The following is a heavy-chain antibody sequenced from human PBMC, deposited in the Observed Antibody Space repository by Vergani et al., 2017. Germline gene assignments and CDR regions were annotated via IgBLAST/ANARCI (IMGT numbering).Heavy chain of an antibody. Sequence: EVQLVESGGGLVKPGGSLRLSCAASGFTFSSYWMHWVRQAPGKGLVWVSRINSDGSSTSYADSVKGRFTISRDNAKNTLYLQMNSRRAEDTAVYYCARGDYGGNGGVLYYDYGMDVWGQGTTVTVSS. CDR1: GFTFSSYW. J-gene: IGHJ6*02. CDR3: ARGDYGGNGGVLYYDYGMDV. D-gene: IGHD4-23*01. CDR2: INSDGSST. V-gene: IGHV3-74*02.